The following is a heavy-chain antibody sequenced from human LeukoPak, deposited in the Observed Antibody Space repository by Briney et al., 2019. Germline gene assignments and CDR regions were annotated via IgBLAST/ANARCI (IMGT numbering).Heavy chain of an antibody. CDR1: GFTFRNYG. CDR3: VRHTGSFPLGGMDV. CDR2: IWYDGSNK. D-gene: IGHD1-26*01. V-gene: IGHV3-33*02. J-gene: IGHJ6*02. Sequence: GGSLRLSCAASGFTFRNYGLYWVRQAPGKGLEWVAIIWYDGSNKYYTDSAKGRFTISRDNSKNTLFLQMNSLRVEDTAVYYCVRHTGSFPLGGMDVWGQGTTVTVSS.